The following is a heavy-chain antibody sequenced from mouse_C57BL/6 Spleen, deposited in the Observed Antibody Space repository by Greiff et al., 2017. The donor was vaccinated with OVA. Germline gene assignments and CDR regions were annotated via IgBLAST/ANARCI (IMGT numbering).Heavy chain of an antibody. J-gene: IGHJ4*01. D-gene: IGHD1-1*01. CDR3: ARCYYGSSFYYAMDY. CDR1: GFTFTDYY. Sequence: EVMLVESGGGLVQPGGSLSLSCAASGFTFTDYYMSWVRQPPGKALEWLGFIRNKANGYTTEYSASVKGRFTISRDNSQSILYLQMNALRAEDSATYYCARCYYGSSFYYAMDYWGQGTSVTVSS. CDR2: IRNKANGYTT. V-gene: IGHV7-3*01.